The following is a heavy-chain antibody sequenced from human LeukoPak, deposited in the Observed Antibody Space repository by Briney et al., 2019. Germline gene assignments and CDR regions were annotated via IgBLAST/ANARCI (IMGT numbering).Heavy chain of an antibody. D-gene: IGHD4-17*01. CDR2: INTNTGNP. J-gene: IGHJ5*02. Sequence: ASEKVSCKASGYTFTSYAMNWVRQAPGQGLEWMGWINTNTGNPTYAQGFTGRFVFSLDTSVSTAYLQISSLKAEDTAVYYCARQYGDYQENWFDPWGQGTLVTVSS. CDR1: GYTFTSYA. CDR3: ARQYGDYQENWFDP. V-gene: IGHV7-4-1*02.